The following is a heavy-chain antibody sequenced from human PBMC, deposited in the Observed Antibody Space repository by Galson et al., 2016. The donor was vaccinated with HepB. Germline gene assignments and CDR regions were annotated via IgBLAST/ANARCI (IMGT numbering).Heavy chain of an antibody. CDR3: ARDRLASGNHLDY. V-gene: IGHV3-74*01. J-gene: IGHJ4*02. Sequence: SLRLSCAASGFTFTNYWMHWVRQAPGKGLVWVSRINSDGSTTTYADSVKGRFTISRDNAKNTLYLQMNSLRAEDTAVYYCARDRLASGNHLDYWGQGTLVTV. CDR2: INSDGSTT. CDR1: GFTFTNYW. D-gene: IGHD4-23*01.